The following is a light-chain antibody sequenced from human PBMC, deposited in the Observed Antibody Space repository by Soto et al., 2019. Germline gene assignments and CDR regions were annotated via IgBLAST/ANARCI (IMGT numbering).Light chain of an antibody. Sequence: QSALTQPASVCGSPGQSITISCTRTSSDVGGYNYVSWYQHNPGRAPKLIIYEVSDRPSGVSTRFSASRSGNTASLTISGLQAEDEAHYYCSSYAGSSTYVFGTGTKLTV. J-gene: IGLJ1*01. CDR1: SSDVGGYNY. CDR3: SSYAGSSTYV. V-gene: IGLV2-14*01. CDR2: EVS.